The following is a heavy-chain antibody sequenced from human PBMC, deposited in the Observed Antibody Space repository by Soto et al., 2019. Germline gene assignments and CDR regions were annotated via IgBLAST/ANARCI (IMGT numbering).Heavy chain of an antibody. CDR1: GLTVGDNY. J-gene: IGHJ6*02. CDR3: VRPLSSGRNYGKDV. Sequence: PRGSLRLSCAASGLTVGDNYMSWVRQAPGMGLEWVSAIYYNGTTYYADSVKGRFTISRDTSKNTLSLQMDSLRVEDTAVYYCVRPLSSGRNYGKDVWGQGTTVTVYS. CDR2: IYYNGTT. D-gene: IGHD3-10*01. V-gene: IGHV3-53*01.